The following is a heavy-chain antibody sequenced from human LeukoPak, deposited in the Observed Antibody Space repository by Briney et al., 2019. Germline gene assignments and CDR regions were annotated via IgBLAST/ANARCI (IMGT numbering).Heavy chain of an antibody. J-gene: IGHJ5*02. CDR1: GFTISKCG. CDR3: AKDLEYSSSFNWFDP. D-gene: IGHD6-6*01. Sequence: QPGGSLRLSCAASGFTISKCGMHWVRQAPGKGLEWVAFIRNDGSDKYYADSVKGRFTISRDNSKNTLFLQMNSLRPEDTAIYYCAKDLEYSSSFNWFDPWGQGNLVTVSS. V-gene: IGHV3-30*02. CDR2: IRNDGSDK.